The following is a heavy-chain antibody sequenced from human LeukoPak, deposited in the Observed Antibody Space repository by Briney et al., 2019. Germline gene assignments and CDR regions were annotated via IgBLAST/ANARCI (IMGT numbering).Heavy chain of an antibody. CDR1: GFTFSSYG. V-gene: IGHV3-30*18. Sequence: GRSLRLSCAASGFTFSSYGMHWVRQAPGKGLEWVAVISYDGSNKYYADSVKGRFTISRDNSKNTLYLQMNSLRAEDTAVYYCAKGKKVLLWFGELFSDYYYGMTSGAKGPRSPSP. J-gene: IGHJ6*02. D-gene: IGHD3-10*01. CDR3: AKGKKVLLWFGELFSDYYYGMTS. CDR2: ISYDGSNK.